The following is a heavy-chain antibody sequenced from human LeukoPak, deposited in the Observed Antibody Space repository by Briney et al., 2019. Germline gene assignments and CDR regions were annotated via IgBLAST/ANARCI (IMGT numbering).Heavy chain of an antibody. V-gene: IGHV3-7*01. D-gene: IGHD4-23*01. CDR2: INQDGSEK. J-gene: IGHJ4*02. CDR1: GFTFSSYW. Sequence: GGALRLSCADSGFTFSSYWISWGRPAPGEGLEGVANINQDGSEKYYVDSVRGRFTISRDNAKNSLYLQMNSLRAEDTAVYYCAISSPVATVGYWGQGTLVTVSS. CDR3: AISSPVATVGY.